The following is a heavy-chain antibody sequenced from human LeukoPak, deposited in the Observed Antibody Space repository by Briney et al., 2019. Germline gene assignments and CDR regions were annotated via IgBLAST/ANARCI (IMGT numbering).Heavy chain of an antibody. J-gene: IGHJ4*02. D-gene: IGHD3-16*01. CDR1: GDSISNFY. V-gene: IGHV4-59*01. CDR2: IYYSGST. Sequence: PSETLSLTCTVSGDSISNFYWSWIRQPPGEGLEWIGYIYYSGSTNYNPSLKSRVTISIDTSKNQFSLQLSSVTAADTAVYYCARGVVITFGGAADYWGQGTLVTVSS. CDR3: ARGVVITFGGAADY.